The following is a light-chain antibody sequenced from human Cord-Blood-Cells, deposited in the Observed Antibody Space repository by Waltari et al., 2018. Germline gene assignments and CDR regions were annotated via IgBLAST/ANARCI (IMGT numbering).Light chain of an antibody. CDR1: SSDVGGYNY. CDR3: SSYTSSSTWV. Sequence: SALTQPASVSGSPGPSITIYCTGTSSDVGGYNYVTWYQQHPGNAPKLMIYDVSNPPTAVSNRFSGSKSGNTASLTISGLQAEDAADYYCSSYTSSSTWVFGGGTKLTVL. CDR2: DVS. V-gene: IGLV2-14*01. J-gene: IGLJ3*02.